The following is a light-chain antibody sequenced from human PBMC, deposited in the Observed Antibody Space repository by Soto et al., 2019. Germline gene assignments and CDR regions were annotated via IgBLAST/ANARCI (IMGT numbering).Light chain of an antibody. CDR3: QQYYNIPYT. V-gene: IGKV4-1*01. CDR1: QSVLYSSNNKNY. CDR2: WAS. Sequence: DIVMTQSPDSLGVSLGERATINCKSSQSVLYSSNNKNYLGWYQQKTGQPPKLLVYWASTRESGVPDRFSGSGSGTDFTLTISSLQAEDVAVYYCQQYYNIPYTFGQGTKLEIK. J-gene: IGKJ2*01.